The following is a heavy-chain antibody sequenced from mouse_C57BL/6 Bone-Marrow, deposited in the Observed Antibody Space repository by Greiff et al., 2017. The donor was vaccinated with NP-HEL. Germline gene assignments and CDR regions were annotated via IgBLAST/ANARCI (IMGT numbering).Heavy chain of an antibody. D-gene: IGHD2-5*01. CDR3: APYSNYVGLFDY. CDR1: GYTFTSYW. Sequence: QVQLQQPGAELVKPGASVKLSCKASGYTFTSYWMHWVKQRPGQGLEWIGMIHPNSGSTNYNEKFKSKATLTVDKSSSTAYMQLSSLTSEDSAVYYCAPYSNYVGLFDYWGQGTTLTVSS. CDR2: IHPNSGST. J-gene: IGHJ2*01. V-gene: IGHV1-64*01.